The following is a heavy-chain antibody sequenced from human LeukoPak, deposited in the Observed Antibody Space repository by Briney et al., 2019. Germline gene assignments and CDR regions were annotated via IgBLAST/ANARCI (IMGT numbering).Heavy chain of an antibody. J-gene: IGHJ4*02. CDR1: GYTFTSNY. CDR3: ARLSEMLRGPEVIYYFEH. V-gene: IGHV1-46*01. Sequence: ASVKVSCKAFGYTFTSNYMHWVRQAPGQGPEWMGVISPSGGSTTYAQKFQGRVTLTRDMSTSTDYLELSSLRSEDTAVYYCARLSEMLRGPEVIYYFEHWGQGTLVTVSS. CDR2: ISPSGGST. D-gene: IGHD3-10*01.